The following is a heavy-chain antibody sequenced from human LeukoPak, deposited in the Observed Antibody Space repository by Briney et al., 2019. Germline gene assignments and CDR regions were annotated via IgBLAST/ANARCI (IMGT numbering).Heavy chain of an antibody. J-gene: IGHJ4*02. V-gene: IGHV3-30*18. D-gene: IGHD3-22*01. CDR1: GFTFSSYG. CDR2: IWYGGSNK. Sequence: GRSLRLSCAASGFTFSSYGMHWVRQAPGKGLEWVAVIWYGGSNKYYADSVKGRFTISRDNSKNTLYLQMNSLRAEDTAVYYCAKKGYYDGSGYYMYYFDHWGQGTLVTVSS. CDR3: AKKGYYDGSGYYMYYFDH.